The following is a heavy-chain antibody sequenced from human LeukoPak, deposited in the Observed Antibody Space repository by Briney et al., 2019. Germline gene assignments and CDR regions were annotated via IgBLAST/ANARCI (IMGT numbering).Heavy chain of an antibody. V-gene: IGHV4-59*01. CDR2: IYYSGST. J-gene: IGHJ3*02. D-gene: IGHD2-15*01. CDR1: GGSISSYY. CDR3: ARVRAALGFDAFDI. Sequence: PSETLSLTCTVSGGSISSYYWSWIRQPPGKGLEWIGYIYYSGSTSYNPSLKSRDTISVDTSKNQFSLKLSSVTAADTAVYYCARVRAALGFDAFDIWGQGTMVTVSS.